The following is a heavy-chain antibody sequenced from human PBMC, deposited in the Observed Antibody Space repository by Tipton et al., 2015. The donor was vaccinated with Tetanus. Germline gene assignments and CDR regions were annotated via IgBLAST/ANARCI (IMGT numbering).Heavy chain of an antibody. Sequence: GEALVRGGYYWTWIRQPAGKGLEWIGYTYHTGGTYYNPSLKSRVTISVDRSSDQFSLRLTSVTAADMAIYYCVRAPYNSPGKYYFDYWGQGTLVTVSS. CDR2: TYHTGGT. V-gene: IGHV4-30-2*01. D-gene: IGHD1-1*01. CDR3: VRAPYNSPGKYYFDY. CDR1: GEALVRGGYY. J-gene: IGHJ4*02.